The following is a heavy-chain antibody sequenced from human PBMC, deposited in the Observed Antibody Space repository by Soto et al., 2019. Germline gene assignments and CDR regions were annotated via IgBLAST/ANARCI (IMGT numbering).Heavy chain of an antibody. CDR2: ISAGGVTT. Sequence: GGSLRLSCAASGFTFSSYAMTWVRQAPGKGLEWVSVISAGGVTTYYADSVKGRFTISRDNSKNTLGLQMNSLRAEDTAVYYCAKDRMGGSIKPHTETNDYWGQGTLVTVSS. CDR3: AKDRMGGSIKPHTETNDY. D-gene: IGHD3-3*01. CDR1: GFTFSSYA. V-gene: IGHV3-23*01. J-gene: IGHJ4*02.